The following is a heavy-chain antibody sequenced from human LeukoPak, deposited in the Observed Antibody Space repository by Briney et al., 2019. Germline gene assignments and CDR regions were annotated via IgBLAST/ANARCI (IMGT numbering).Heavy chain of an antibody. J-gene: IGHJ4*02. V-gene: IGHV3-11*03. CDR1: GFTFNDYY. CDR2: ISSSSSYT. CDR3: ARHRSGSSNYPLVDY. D-gene: IGHD2-2*01. Sequence: KPGGSLRLSCAASGFTFNDYYMSWIRQAPGKGLEWVSYISSSSSYTNYADSVKGRFTISRDNAKNSLYLQMNSLRAEDTAVYYCARHRSGSSNYPLVDYWGQGTLVTVSS.